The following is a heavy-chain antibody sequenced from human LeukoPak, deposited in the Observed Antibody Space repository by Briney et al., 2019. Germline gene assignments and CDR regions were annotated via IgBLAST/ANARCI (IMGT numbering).Heavy chain of an antibody. CDR3: VRGFGDSSDDYYDSSGYGDAFDI. J-gene: IGHJ3*02. D-gene: IGHD3-22*01. CDR1: GFTFSSYW. V-gene: IGHV3-7*01. CDR2: IKQDRSEK. Sequence: GGSLRLSCAASGFTFSSYWMSWVRQAPGKGLEWVANIKQDRSEKYYVDSVKGRFTISRDNAKNSLYLQMNSLRAEDTAVYYCVRGFGDSSDDYYDSSGYGDAFDIWGQGTVVTVSS.